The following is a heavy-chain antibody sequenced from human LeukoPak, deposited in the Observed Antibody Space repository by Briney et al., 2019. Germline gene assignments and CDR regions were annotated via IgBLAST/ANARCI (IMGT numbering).Heavy chain of an antibody. CDR3: ARLWRPDFVAVASTPRNWFDP. V-gene: IGHV4-34*01. CDR2: INHSGTT. CDR1: GGSFRRDY. D-gene: IGHD6-19*01. J-gene: IGHJ5*02. Sequence: PSQTLSLTCAVSGGSFRRDYWSWIRQPPGKGLEWIGEINHSGTTNYNPSLKSRLTISVDTSKNQFSLKLNSVTAADTAVYYCARLWRPDFVAVASTPRNWFDPWGQGTLVTVSS.